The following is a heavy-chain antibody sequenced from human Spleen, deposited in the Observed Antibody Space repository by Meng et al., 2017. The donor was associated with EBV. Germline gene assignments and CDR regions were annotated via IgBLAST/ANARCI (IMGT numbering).Heavy chain of an antibody. CDR2: INHSENT. V-gene: IGHV4-34*01. J-gene: IGHJ4*02. D-gene: IGHD3-9*01. CDR1: LVSFTYCH. CDR3: ARPQYFDWLLYSGAPIDF. Sequence: VTLNPWGASVLTRSGSLSLTCAVYLVSFTYCHWGWISQSPGKGLERIGEINHSENTFLSPSLKSRLTLSVDTSKNQFSLKLTSLTAADTAVYYCARPQYFDWLLYSGAPIDFWGPGTLVTVSS.